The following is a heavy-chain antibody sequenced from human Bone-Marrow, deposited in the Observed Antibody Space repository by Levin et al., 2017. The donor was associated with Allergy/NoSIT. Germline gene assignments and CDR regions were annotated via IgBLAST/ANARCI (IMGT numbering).Heavy chain of an antibody. V-gene: IGHV1-69*13. Sequence: GASVKVSCKASGGTFSRYAISWVRQAPGQGLEWMGGIIPIFGTANYAQKFQGRVTITADESTSTAYMELSSLRSEDTAVYYCAREAMDGGNSFLSDDYWGQGTLVTVSS. D-gene: IGHD4-23*01. CDR3: AREAMDGGNSFLSDDY. CDR2: IIPIFGTA. CDR1: GGTFSRYA. J-gene: IGHJ4*02.